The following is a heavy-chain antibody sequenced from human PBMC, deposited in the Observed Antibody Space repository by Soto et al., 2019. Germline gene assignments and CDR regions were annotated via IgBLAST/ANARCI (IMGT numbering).Heavy chain of an antibody. J-gene: IGHJ4*02. CDR1: GFTFSSYA. V-gene: IGHV3-23*01. CDR3: AKDLQSVYCSGGSCYSDY. CDR2: ISGSGGST. D-gene: IGHD2-15*01. Sequence: EVQLLESGGGLAQPGGSLRLSCAASGFTFSSYAMSWVRQAPGKGLEWVSAISGSGGSTYYADSVKGRFTISRDNSKNTLYLQMNSLRAEDTAVYYCAKDLQSVYCSGGSCYSDYWGQGTLVTVSS.